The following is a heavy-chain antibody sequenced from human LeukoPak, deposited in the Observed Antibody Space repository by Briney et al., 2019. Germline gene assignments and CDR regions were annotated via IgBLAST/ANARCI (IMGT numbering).Heavy chain of an antibody. Sequence: PSETLSLTCAVYGGSFGGSFGGYYWSWIRQPPGKGLEWIGYIYYSGSTNYNPSLKSRVTISVDTSKNQFSLKLNSVTAADTAVYYCARGTPSYYYYMDVWGKGTTVTVSS. D-gene: IGHD4-23*01. CDR3: ARGTPSYYYYMDV. CDR1: GGSFGGSFGGYY. CDR2: IYYSGST. V-gene: IGHV4-61*08. J-gene: IGHJ6*03.